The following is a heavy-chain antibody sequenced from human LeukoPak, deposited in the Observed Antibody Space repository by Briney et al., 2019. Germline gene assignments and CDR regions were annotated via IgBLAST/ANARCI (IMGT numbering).Heavy chain of an antibody. CDR3: ARGIYSYGYPYYYYYGMDV. CDR2: MNPNSGNT. V-gene: IGHV1-8*02. CDR1: GYTFTGYY. J-gene: IGHJ6*02. D-gene: IGHD5-18*01. Sequence: AASVKVSCKASGYTFTGYYMHWVRQAPGQGLEWMGWMNPNSGNTGYAQKFQGRVTMTRNTSISTAYMELSSLRSEDTAVYYCARGIYSYGYPYYYYYGMDVWGQGTTVTVSS.